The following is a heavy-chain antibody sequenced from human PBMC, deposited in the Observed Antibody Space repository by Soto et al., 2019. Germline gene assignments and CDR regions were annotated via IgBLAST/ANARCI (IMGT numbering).Heavy chain of an antibody. CDR3: ARGKNWAFDY. CDR2: ISGSSKTI. CDR1: GLTFSGVS. V-gene: IGHV3-48*02. D-gene: IGHD7-27*01. Sequence: GGSLRLSCVASGLTFSGVSINWVRQAPGKGLEWVSYISGSSKTIHYADSVKGRFTISRDNAKYSVYLQMNSLRDEDMAVYYCARGKNWAFDYWGQGALVPVSS. J-gene: IGHJ4*02.